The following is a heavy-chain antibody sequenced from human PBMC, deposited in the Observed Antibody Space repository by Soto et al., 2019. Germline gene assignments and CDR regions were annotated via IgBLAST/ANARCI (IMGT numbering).Heavy chain of an antibody. Sequence: ESLKNCYKGSGYSFTSYWVGWVRQMPGKGLEWMGIIYPGDSDTRYSPSFQGQVTISADKSISTAYLQMNSLKTEDTAVYYCTTGFPLVRGPRLGYFDYWGQGTLVTVSS. CDR3: TTGFPLVRGPRLGYFDY. CDR1: GYSFTSYW. CDR2: IYPGDSDT. J-gene: IGHJ4*02. V-gene: IGHV5-51*01. D-gene: IGHD3-10*01.